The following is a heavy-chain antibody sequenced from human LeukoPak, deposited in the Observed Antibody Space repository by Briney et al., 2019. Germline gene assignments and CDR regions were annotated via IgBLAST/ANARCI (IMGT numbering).Heavy chain of an antibody. Sequence: GGSLRLSCAASGFNFKNYDFHWVLQVAGKRLEWVAGIGTVADTFYPDSVMGRFTISRENAKNSFYLQMNSLRAGDTAVYYCARGWGGHGRSWGALDFWGQGILVTVSS. V-gene: IGHV3-13*01. CDR1: GFNFKNYD. CDR2: IGTVADT. D-gene: IGHD3-16*01. J-gene: IGHJ4*02. CDR3: ARGWGGHGRSWGALDF.